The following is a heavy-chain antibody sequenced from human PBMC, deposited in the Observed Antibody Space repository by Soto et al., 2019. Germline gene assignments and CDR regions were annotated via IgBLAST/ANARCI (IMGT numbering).Heavy chain of an antibody. V-gene: IGHV3-13*04. Sequence: EVQLVESGGGLVQPGGSLRLSCAASGFTFSSYDMQWVRQATGKGLEWVSAIGTAGDTYYPGSVKGRFTISRENAKNSLYLQMNNLRAGDTAVYYCARSPPGGYHYYYGMDVWGQGTTVTVSS. CDR3: ARSPPGGYHYYYGMDV. D-gene: IGHD3-22*01. CDR2: IGTAGDT. J-gene: IGHJ6*02. CDR1: GFTFSSYD.